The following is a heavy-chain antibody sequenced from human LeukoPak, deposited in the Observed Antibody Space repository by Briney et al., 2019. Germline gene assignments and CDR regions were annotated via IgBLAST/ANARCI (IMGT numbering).Heavy chain of an antibody. CDR1: GFTFDDYA. CDR3: AKGFGTILTGLFDY. D-gene: IGHD3-9*01. Sequence: AGGSLRLSCAASGFTFDDYAMHWVRQAPGKGLEWVSGIGWNSGTIAYAGSVKGRFTISRDNAKNSLYLQMNSLRAEDTALYYCAKGFGTILTGLFDYWGQGTLVTVSS. J-gene: IGHJ4*02. V-gene: IGHV3-9*01. CDR2: IGWNSGTI.